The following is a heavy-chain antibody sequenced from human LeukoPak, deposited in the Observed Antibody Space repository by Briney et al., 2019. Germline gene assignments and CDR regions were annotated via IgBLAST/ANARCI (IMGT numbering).Heavy chain of an antibody. CDR2: INPNSGGT. J-gene: IGHJ6*02. V-gene: IGHV1-2*02. CDR1: GYTFTGYY. Sequence: ASVKVSCKASGYTFTGYYMHWVRQAPGQGLEWMGWINPNSGGTNYAQKFQGRVTMTRDTSISTAYMELSGLRSDDTAVYYCARDRGYSYGYYYYYGMDVWGQGTTVTVSS. CDR3: ARDRGYSYGYYYYYGMDV. D-gene: IGHD5-18*01.